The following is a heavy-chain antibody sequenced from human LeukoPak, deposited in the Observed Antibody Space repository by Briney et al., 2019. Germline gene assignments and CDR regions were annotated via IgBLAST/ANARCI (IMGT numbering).Heavy chain of an antibody. Sequence: GASVKVSCKSSGYIFTTYYMHWLRQAPGQGPEWMGIINPRGGSTDYAQKFQGRVTTTSDTSTSTVYMELKSLRSEDTAVYFCARVGATGATADNWGQGTLVTVSS. CDR2: INPRGGST. V-gene: IGHV1-46*01. CDR3: ARVGATGATADN. CDR1: GYIFTTYY. D-gene: IGHD2-21*02. J-gene: IGHJ4*02.